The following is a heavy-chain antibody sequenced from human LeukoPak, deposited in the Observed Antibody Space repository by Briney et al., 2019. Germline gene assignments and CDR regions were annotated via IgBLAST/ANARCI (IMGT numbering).Heavy chain of an antibody. Sequence: SETPSLTCTVSGGPITSSDHFWAWSRQPPGKGLEWIGSIYYRGSTYYNPSLKSRVTISIDTSKNQFSLKLGSVTAADTAVYYCARHGGSSIWYPSWFDPWGQGTLVTVSS. V-gene: IGHV4-39*01. CDR1: GGPITSSDHF. D-gene: IGHD6-13*01. J-gene: IGHJ5*02. CDR2: IYYRGST. CDR3: ARHGGSSIWYPSWFDP.